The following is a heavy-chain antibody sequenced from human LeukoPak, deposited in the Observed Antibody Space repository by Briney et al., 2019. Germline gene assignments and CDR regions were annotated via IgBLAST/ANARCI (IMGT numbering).Heavy chain of an antibody. J-gene: IGHJ5*02. Sequence: SETPSLTCIVPGYSPTRGTTWAWTRRPPGKGLEWTEYIYYSGTTNYNPSLKSRVTISVDTAKNRFSLKLSSVTAADTAVYYCARERRDYFGSETKIRRLENWFDPWGQGTLVTVSS. CDR3: ARERRDYFGSETKIRRLENWFDP. V-gene: IGHV4-61*01. D-gene: IGHD3-10*01. CDR1: GYSPTRGTT. CDR2: IYYSGTT.